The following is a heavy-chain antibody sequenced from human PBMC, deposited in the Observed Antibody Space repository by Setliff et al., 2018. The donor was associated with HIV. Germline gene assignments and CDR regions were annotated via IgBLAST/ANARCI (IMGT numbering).Heavy chain of an antibody. CDR3: AKISGTFRYIDC. Sequence: LRLSCAASGFTFNNYGMHWVRQAPGKGLEWVAFIRYDAATKYYADSVEGRFTISRDNSKNTLYLQMSSLRAEDTAMYYCAKISGTFRYIDCWGQGTLVTVS. V-gene: IGHV3-30*02. J-gene: IGHJ4*02. CDR2: IRYDAATK. CDR1: GFTFNNYG. D-gene: IGHD1-20*01.